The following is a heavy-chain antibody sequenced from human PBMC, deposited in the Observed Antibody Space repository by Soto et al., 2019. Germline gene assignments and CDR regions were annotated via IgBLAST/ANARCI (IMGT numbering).Heavy chain of an antibody. CDR2: IKSKSAGGTT. D-gene: IGHD6-13*01. V-gene: IGHV3-15*07. CDR3: ATSMAAAGAFEI. CDR1: SVSNAW. Sequence: SVSNAWMNWVRQAPGQGLEWVGRIKSKSAGGTTDYAAPVKGKVTISRDDSKYTVYLQMNSLNTEDTAVYYCATSMAAAGAFEIWGQGTMVTVSS. J-gene: IGHJ3*02.